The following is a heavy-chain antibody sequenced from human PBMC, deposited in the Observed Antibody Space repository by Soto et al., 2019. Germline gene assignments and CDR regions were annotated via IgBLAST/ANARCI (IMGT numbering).Heavy chain of an antibody. Sequence: ASVKVSCKASGGTFSSYAISWVRQAPGQGLEWMGGIIPIFGTTNYAQKFQGRVTITADESTSTAYMELSSLRSEDTAVYYCASSFSSGWYLDAFDIWGQGTMVTVSS. CDR2: IIPIFGTT. CDR3: ASSFSSGWYLDAFDI. D-gene: IGHD6-19*01. V-gene: IGHV1-69*13. CDR1: GGTFSSYA. J-gene: IGHJ3*02.